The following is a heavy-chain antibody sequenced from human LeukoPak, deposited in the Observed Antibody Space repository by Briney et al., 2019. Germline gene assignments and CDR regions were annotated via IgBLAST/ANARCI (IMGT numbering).Heavy chain of an antibody. D-gene: IGHD3-22*01. V-gene: IGHV3-74*01. CDR1: GFTFSSYW. J-gene: IGHJ3*02. Sequence: GGSLRLSCAASGFTFSSYWMHWVRQAPGKGLVWVSRINSDGSSTSYADSVKGRFTISRDNAKNTLYLQMNSLRAEDTAVYYCARARVHYYDSSGYYSAFDIWGQGTMVTVSS. CDR2: INSDGSST. CDR3: ARARVHYYDSSGYYSAFDI.